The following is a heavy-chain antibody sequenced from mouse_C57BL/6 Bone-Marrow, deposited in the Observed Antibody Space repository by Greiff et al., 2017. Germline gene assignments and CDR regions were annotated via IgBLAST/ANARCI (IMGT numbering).Heavy chain of an antibody. V-gene: IGHV1-72*01. CDR1: GYTFTSYW. CDR2: IDPNSGGT. CDR3: ARGILGGLRRWFAY. Sequence: QVQLKQPGAELVKPGASVKLSCKASGYTFTSYWMHWVKQRPGRGLEWIGRIDPNSGGTKYNEKFKSKATLTVDKPSSTAYMQLSSLTSEDSAVYYCARGILGGLRRWFAYWGQGTLVTVSA. J-gene: IGHJ3*01. D-gene: IGHD2-4*01.